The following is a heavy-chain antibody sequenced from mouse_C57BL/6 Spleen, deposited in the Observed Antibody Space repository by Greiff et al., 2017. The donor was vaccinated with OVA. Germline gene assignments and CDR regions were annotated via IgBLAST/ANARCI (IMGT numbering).Heavy chain of an antibody. J-gene: IGHJ4*01. V-gene: IGHV1-50*01. CDR3: ASKEATSGSYAMDY. D-gene: IGHD3-2*02. Sequence: QVQLQQPGAELVKPGASVKLSCKASGYTFTSYWMQWVKQRPGQGLEWIGEIDPSDSYTNYNQKFKGKATLTVDPSSSTAYMQLSSLTSEDSAVYYCASKEATSGSYAMDYWGQGTSVTVSS. CDR1: GYTFTSYW. CDR2: IDPSDSYT.